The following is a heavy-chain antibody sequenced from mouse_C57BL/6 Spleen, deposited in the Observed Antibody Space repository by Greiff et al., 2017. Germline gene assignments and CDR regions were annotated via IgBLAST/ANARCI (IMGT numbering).Heavy chain of an antibody. CDR1: GFTFSDYY. CDR3: ARVLYYFDY. CDR2: INYDGSST. J-gene: IGHJ2*01. V-gene: IGHV5-16*01. Sequence: EVKVVESEGGLVQPGSSMKLSCTASGFTFSDYYMAWVRQVPEKGLEWVANINYDGSSTYYLDSLKSRFIISRDNAKNILYLQMSSLKSEDTATYYCARVLYYFDYWGQGTTLTVSS.